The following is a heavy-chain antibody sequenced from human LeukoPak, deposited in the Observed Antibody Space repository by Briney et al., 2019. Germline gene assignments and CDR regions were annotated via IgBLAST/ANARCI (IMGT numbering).Heavy chain of an antibody. J-gene: IGHJ4*02. CDR2: ISSSSSYI. CDR1: GFTFSTYG. CDR3: ARDTYGSGSYYNAPLDY. Sequence: GGSLRLSCAASGFTFSTYGMGWVRQAPGKGLEWVSSISSSSSYIYYADSVKGRFTISRDNAKNSLYLQLNSLRAEDTAVYYCARDTYGSGSYYNAPLDYWGQGILVTVSS. V-gene: IGHV3-21*01. D-gene: IGHD3-10*01.